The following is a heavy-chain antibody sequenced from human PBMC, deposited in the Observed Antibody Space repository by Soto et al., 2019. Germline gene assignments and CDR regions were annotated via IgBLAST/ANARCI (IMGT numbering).Heavy chain of an antibody. V-gene: IGHV4-59*07. Sequence: PSDTLSLTCTVSGVSISGYYWSWIRQPPGKGLEWIGYIYSSGTTNYNPSLKSRVTISLDTSKNQFSLKLTSVTAADTAVYYCAVGHTSGSYYGHDLFWGQGTLVNVSS. D-gene: IGHD1-26*01. CDR3: AVGHTSGSYYGHDLF. CDR1: GVSISGYY. J-gene: IGHJ4*02. CDR2: IYSSGTT.